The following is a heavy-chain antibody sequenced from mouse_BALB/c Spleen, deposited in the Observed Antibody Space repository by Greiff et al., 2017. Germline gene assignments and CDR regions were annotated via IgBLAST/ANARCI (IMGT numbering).Heavy chain of an antibody. CDR1: GFTFSSYA. Sequence: EVQVVESGGGLVKPGGSLKLSCAASGFTFSSYAMSWVRQTPEQRLEWVATISSGGSYTYYPDSVKGRFTISRDNAKNTLYLQMSSLRSEDTAMYYCASQGGSYAMDYWGQGTSVTVSS. V-gene: IGHV5-9-3*01. CDR3: ASQGGSYAMDY. D-gene: IGHD1-1*02. J-gene: IGHJ4*01. CDR2: ISSGGSYT.